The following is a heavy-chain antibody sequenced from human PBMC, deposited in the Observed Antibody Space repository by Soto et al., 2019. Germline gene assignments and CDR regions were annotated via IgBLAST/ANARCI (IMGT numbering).Heavy chain of an antibody. J-gene: IGHJ4*02. D-gene: IGHD4-17*01. CDR1: GFTFSHYY. CDR2: ISSSSSTI. V-gene: IGHV3-48*01. CDR3: ARDLHDYGVGYDY. Sequence: GGSLRLSCAASGFTFSHYYMHWVRQAPGKGLEWVSYISSSSSTIYYADSVKGRFTISRDNAKNSLYLQMNSLRAEDTAVYYCARDLHDYGVGYDYWGQGTLVTVSS.